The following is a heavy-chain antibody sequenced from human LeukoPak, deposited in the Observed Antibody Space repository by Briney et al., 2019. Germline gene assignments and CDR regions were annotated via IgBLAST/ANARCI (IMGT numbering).Heavy chain of an antibody. CDR1: GFTFSSYA. CDR3: ARDPGNGQAVYDYVWGSYRPDAFDI. Sequence: GGSLRLSCAASGFTFSSYAMHWVRQAPGKGLEWVAVISYDGSNKYYADSVKGRFTISRDNSKNTLYLQMNSLRAEDTAVYYCARDPGNGQAVYDYVWGSYRPDAFDIWGQGTMVTVSS. V-gene: IGHV3-30-3*01. D-gene: IGHD3-16*02. J-gene: IGHJ3*02. CDR2: ISYDGSNK.